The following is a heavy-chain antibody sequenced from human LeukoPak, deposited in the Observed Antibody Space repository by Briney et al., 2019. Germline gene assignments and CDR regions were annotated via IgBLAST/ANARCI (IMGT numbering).Heavy chain of an antibody. CDR3: VRDGIGGSTTLDS. Sequence: PGGSLRLSCAASGFSFGGYGMHWVRQTPGKGLDWVSFVRYDGSKTYYGDSVKGRFTISRDNSNNTVYLQMNRLRPDDTAVYYRVRDGIGGSTTLDSWGQGTLVTVSS. J-gene: IGHJ5*01. V-gene: IGHV3-30*02. CDR1: GFSFGGYG. CDR2: VRYDGSKT. D-gene: IGHD3-16*01.